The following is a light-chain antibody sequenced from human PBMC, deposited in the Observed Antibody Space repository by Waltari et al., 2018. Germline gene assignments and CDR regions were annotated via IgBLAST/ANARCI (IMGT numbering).Light chain of an antibody. CDR3: QEYNSLPVT. CDR2: KAS. Sequence: DIQMTQSPSTLSASVGDRVTITCRASQSVKNNLAWYQQKPGKAPKVLIHKASRLESGGPPRFSGSGSGTEFPLTISSLQPDDFATYFCQEYNSLPVTFGGGTKVEIK. V-gene: IGKV1-5*03. J-gene: IGKJ4*01. CDR1: QSVKNN.